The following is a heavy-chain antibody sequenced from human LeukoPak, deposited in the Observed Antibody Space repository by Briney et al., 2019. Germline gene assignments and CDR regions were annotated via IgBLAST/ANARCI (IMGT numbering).Heavy chain of an antibody. CDR1: GFTFSSYW. CDR3: AREDDAMDV. J-gene: IGHJ6*02. V-gene: IGHV3-74*01. Sequence: GGSLRLSCAASGFTFSSYWMHWVRQAPGKGLVWVSRIKSDGSYTISADSVKGRFTISRDNGKNTLYLQMNSLRAEDTAVYYCAREDDAMDVWGQGTTVTVSS. D-gene: IGHD3-16*01. CDR2: IKSDGSYT.